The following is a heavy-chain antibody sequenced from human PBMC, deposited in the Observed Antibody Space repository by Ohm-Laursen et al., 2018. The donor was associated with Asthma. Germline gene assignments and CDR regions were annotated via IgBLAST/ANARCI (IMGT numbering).Heavy chain of an antibody. CDR1: GFTFDDYA. CDR2: ISSSGGST. J-gene: IGHJ3*01. D-gene: IGHD2-21*01. V-gene: IGHV3-23*01. CDR3: ARSNGRDCFDV. Sequence: SLRLSCSASGFTFDDYAMHWVRQAPGKGLEWVSGISSSGGSTYYADNVKGRFTISRDNSKNTLYLQMNSLRAEDTAVYYCARSNGRDCFDVWGQGTMVTVSS.